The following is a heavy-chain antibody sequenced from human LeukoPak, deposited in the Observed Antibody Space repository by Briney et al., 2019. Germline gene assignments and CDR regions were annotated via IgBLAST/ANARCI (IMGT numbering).Heavy chain of an antibody. Sequence: ETGGSLRLSCAASGFTFSSYAMSWVRQAPGKGLEWVSVIYSGGSTYYADSVKGRFTISRDNSKNTLYLQMNSLRAEDTAVYYCARALKGAFDYWGQGTLVTVSS. CDR1: GFTFSSYA. CDR2: IYSGGST. CDR3: ARALKGAFDY. D-gene: IGHD3-3*02. V-gene: IGHV3-53*01. J-gene: IGHJ4*02.